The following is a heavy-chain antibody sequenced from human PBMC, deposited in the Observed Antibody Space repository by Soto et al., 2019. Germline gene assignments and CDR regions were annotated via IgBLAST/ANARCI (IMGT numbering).Heavy chain of an antibody. CDR2: IYYSGST. CDR1: GGSISSYY. J-gene: IGHJ4*02. CDR3: ACYRDYYASSGLDY. Sequence: AETLSLTCTVSGGSISSYYWSWIRQPPGKGLEWIGYIYYSGSTNYNPSLKSRVTISVDTSKNQFSLKLSSVTAADTAVYYCACYRDYYASSGLDYWGQGTLVTVSS. V-gene: IGHV4-59*08. D-gene: IGHD3-22*01.